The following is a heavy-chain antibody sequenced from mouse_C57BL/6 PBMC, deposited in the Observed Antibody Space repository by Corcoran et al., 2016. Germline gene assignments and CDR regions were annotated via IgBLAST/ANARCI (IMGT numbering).Heavy chain of an antibody. Sequence: QVQLQQSGAELVKPGASVKISCKASGYAFSSYWMNWVKQRSGKGLGGIGQIYPGDGDTNYKGKFKGKATRTADKSSSTAYMQLSSLTSEDSAVYFCARGGYYGNYFDYWGQGTTLTVSS. V-gene: IGHV1-80*01. CDR1: GYAFSSYW. CDR2: IYPGDGDT. D-gene: IGHD2-1*01. CDR3: ARGGYYGNYFDY. J-gene: IGHJ2*01.